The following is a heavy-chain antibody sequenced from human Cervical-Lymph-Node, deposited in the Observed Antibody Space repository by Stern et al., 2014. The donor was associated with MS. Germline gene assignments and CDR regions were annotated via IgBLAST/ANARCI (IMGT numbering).Heavy chain of an antibody. CDR2: INAGNGNP. V-gene: IGHV1-3*01. CDR3: ARDIVVVVAATYLGPYNWFDP. D-gene: IGHD2-15*01. CDR1: GYTFTSYA. Sequence: VQLVQSGAEVKKPGASVKVSCKASGYTFTSYAMHWVRQAAGQRLEWMGWINAGNGNPKYSQKFQGRVTITRDTSASTAYMELSSLRSEDTAVYYCARDIVVVVAATYLGPYNWFDPWGQGTLVTVSS. J-gene: IGHJ5*02.